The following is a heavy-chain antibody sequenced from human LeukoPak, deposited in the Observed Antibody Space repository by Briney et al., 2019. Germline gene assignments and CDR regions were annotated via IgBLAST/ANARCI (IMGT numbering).Heavy chain of an antibody. CDR2: IYSGGST. CDR3: ARDFESGASVFDN. CDR1: GFTVSSNY. J-gene: IGHJ4*02. D-gene: IGHD1-26*01. Sequence: GGSLRLSCAASGFTVSSNYMSWVRQAPGKGLEWVSVIYSGGSTYYADSVKGRFTISRDTSKNTLYLQMNSLRAEDTAVYYCARDFESGASVFDNWGQGTLVTVSS. V-gene: IGHV3-53*01.